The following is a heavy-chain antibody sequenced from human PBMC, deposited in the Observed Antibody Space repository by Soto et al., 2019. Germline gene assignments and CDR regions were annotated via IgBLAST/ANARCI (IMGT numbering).Heavy chain of an antibody. CDR2: SSNSGTFS. CDR3: AKWGNDWGYYYYGMDV. CDR1: GFTFSDYY. D-gene: IGHD7-27*01. V-gene: IGHV3-11*06. J-gene: IGHJ6*02. Sequence: GGSLRLSCEGSGFTFSDYYISWIRQAPGKGLEWISYSSNSGTFSRYADSVKGRFSISRDNTKNLLYLQMNSLRAEDTAVYYCAKWGNDWGYYYYGMDVWGQGTTVTVSS.